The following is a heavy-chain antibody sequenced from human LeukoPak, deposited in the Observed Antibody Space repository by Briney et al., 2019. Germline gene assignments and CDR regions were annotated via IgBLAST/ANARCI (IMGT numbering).Heavy chain of an antibody. CDR1: GFTFSSYS. Sequence: GGSLRLSCAASGFTFSSYSMNWVRQAPGKGLEWVSAISGSGGSTYYADSVKGRFTISRDNSKNTLYLQMNSLRAEDTAVYYCATRAYYYDSILFDYWGQGTLVTVSS. CDR3: ATRAYYYDSILFDY. J-gene: IGHJ4*02. CDR2: ISGSGGST. D-gene: IGHD3-22*01. V-gene: IGHV3-23*01.